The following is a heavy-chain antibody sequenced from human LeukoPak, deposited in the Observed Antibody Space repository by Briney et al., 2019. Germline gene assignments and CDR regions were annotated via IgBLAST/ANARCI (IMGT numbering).Heavy chain of an antibody. V-gene: IGHV4-59*01. J-gene: IGHJ6*02. CDR2: IYYSGTT. CDR1: GGSISYYY. D-gene: IGHD4-17*01. Sequence: PSETLSLTCTVSGGSISYYYWSWLRQSPGKGLVWIGYIYYSGTTNYNPSLKSRVTISVDTSKNQFSLQLRSVTAADTAVYYCAREDPQTTVPEGMDVWGQGTTVTVSS. CDR3: AREDPQTTVPEGMDV.